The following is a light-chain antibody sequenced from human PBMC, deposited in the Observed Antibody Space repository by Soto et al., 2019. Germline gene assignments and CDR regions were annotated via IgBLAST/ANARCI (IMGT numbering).Light chain of an antibody. CDR1: QSISSW. V-gene: IGKV1-5*03. CDR3: KQYNCQYQGT. Sequence: EIQITHSPSTLSASVGDRVTITCRASQSISSWLALYQQKPGKAPKLLIYKASTLESGVPSRFSGSGSGTEFTLTISSLQPDDVATCHHKQYNCQYQGTLGPGI. J-gene: IGKJ3*01. CDR2: KAS.